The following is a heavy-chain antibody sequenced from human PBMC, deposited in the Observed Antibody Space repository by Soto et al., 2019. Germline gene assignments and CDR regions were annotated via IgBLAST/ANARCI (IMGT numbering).Heavy chain of an antibody. J-gene: IGHJ6*02. CDR2: IYSGGST. D-gene: IGHD1-26*01. CDR1: GFTVSSNT. V-gene: IGHV3-66*01. CDR3: ARDPGDRNGVSV. Sequence: EVQVVESGGGLVQPGGSLSLSCEASGFTVSSNTRSWFRQAPGKGLEWVSVIYSGGSTYYADSVKGRFTISRDNSKNTLYLQMNSLRAEDTAVYYCARDPGDRNGVSVWGQGTTVTVSS.